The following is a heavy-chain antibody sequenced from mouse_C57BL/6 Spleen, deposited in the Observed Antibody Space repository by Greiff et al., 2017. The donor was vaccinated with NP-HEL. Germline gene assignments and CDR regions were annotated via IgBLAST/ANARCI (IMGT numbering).Heavy chain of an antibody. J-gene: IGHJ2*01. V-gene: IGHV1-4*01. D-gene: IGHD1-1*01. CDR1: GYTFTSYT. Sequence: QVQLQQSGAELARPGASVKMSCKASGYTFTSYTMHWVKQRPGQGLEWIGYINPSSGYTKYNQKFKDKATLTADKSSSTAYMQLSSLTSEDSAVYYCARREGLTTVVAIYFDYWGQGTTLTVSS. CDR3: ARREGLTTVVAIYFDY. CDR2: INPSSGYT.